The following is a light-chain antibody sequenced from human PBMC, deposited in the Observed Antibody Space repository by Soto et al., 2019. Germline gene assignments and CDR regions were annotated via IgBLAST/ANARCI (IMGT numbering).Light chain of an antibody. Sequence: QSALTQPASVSGSPGQSITISCTGTRDDVGGYKYVSWYQQYPGKAPKLMIYEVSYRPSGVSNRFSGSRSGHTASLSISGLQAEDEADYYCSAYTNIGTLVFGGGTKVTVL. CDR2: EVS. V-gene: IGLV2-14*01. CDR1: RDDVGGYKY. CDR3: SAYTNIGTLV. J-gene: IGLJ3*02.